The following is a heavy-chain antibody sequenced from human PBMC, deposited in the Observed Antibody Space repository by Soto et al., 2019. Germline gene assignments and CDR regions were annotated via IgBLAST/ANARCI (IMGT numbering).Heavy chain of an antibody. CDR1: GFTFSSYN. D-gene: IGHD4-17*01. CDR2: ISSSSSYI. Sequence: GGSLRLSCAASGFTFSSYNINWVRQAPGKGLEWVSSISSSSSYIYYADSVKGRFTISRDNAKNSLFLQMNSLRAEDTAVYYCARDSPTASVFDYWGQGTLVTVSS. J-gene: IGHJ4*02. CDR3: ARDSPTASVFDY. V-gene: IGHV3-21*01.